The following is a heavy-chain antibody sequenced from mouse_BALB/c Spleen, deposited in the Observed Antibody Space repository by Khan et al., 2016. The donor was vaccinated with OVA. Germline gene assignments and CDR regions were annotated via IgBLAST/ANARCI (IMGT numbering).Heavy chain of an antibody. CDR2: ISPGSGNT. CDR3: ARGWGSWFAY. CDR1: GYIFIDYN. D-gene: IGHD1-1*02. Sequence: QVQLKQSGTELARPGASVKLSCKASGYIFIDYNINWVKQRTGQGLEWIGEISPGSGNTYYNEKFKGKATLTTDKSSSTAYMQLSSLTSEDSAVYVCARGWGSWFAYWGQGTLVTVSA. J-gene: IGHJ3*01. V-gene: IGHV1-77*01.